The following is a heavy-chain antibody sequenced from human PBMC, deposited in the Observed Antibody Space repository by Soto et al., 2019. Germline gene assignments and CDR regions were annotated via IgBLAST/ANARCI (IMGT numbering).Heavy chain of an antibody. CDR2: INPNSGGT. Sequence: ASVKVSCKASGYTFTGYYMHWVRQAPGQGLEWMGWINPNSGGTNYAQKFQGWVTMTRGTSISTAYMELSRLRSDDTAVYYCARAYSSSSPYYYYGMDVWGQGTTVTVSS. CDR1: GYTFTGYY. V-gene: IGHV1-2*04. J-gene: IGHJ6*02. D-gene: IGHD6-6*01. CDR3: ARAYSSSSPYYYYGMDV.